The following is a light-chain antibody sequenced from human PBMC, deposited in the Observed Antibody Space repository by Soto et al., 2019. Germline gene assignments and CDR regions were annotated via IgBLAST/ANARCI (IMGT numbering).Light chain of an antibody. J-gene: IGKJ3*01. CDR2: SAH. V-gene: IGKV3-20*01. CDR1: QSVSTLH. Sequence: DIVLTQSPGTLSLSPGERATLSCRASQSVSTLHITWYHQRPGQAPRLLIYSAHTRAAGIPDRFSASGSGTDFTLTINRLEPEDYGVYYCPHCRNSVSTFGPGSRVDIK. CDR3: PHCRNSVST.